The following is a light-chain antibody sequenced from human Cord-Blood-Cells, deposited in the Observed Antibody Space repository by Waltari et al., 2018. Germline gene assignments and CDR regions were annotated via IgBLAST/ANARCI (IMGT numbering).Light chain of an antibody. J-gene: IGKJ2*03. Sequence: DIVMTQSPDSLAVSLGERATINCKSSQSVLYSSNNKNYLAWYQQKPGQRPKLLIYVASTRESRVPDRFSGSGSGTDFTLSISSLQAEDVAVYYCQQYYSTPQNSFGQGTKLEIK. CDR2: VAS. CDR3: QQYYSTPQNS. CDR1: QSVLYSSNNKNY. V-gene: IGKV4-1*01.